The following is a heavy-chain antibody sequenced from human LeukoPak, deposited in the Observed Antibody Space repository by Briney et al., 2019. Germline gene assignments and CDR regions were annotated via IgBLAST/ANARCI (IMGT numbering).Heavy chain of an antibody. Sequence: SETLSLTCTVSGGSISSYYWSWIRQPPGKGLEWIGYIYYSGSTNYNPSLKSRVTISVDTSKNQFSLKLSSVTAADTAVYYCARGRTIFGVVPPGYWGQGTLVTVSS. CDR2: IYYSGST. D-gene: IGHD3-3*01. J-gene: IGHJ4*02. CDR1: GGSISSYY. V-gene: IGHV4-59*01. CDR3: ARGRTIFGVVPPGY.